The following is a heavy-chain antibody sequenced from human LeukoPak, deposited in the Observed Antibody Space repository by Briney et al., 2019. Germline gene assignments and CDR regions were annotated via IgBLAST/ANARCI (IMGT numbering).Heavy chain of an antibody. D-gene: IGHD2-2*01. Sequence: PSETLSLTCAVYGGSFSGYYWSWIRQPPGKGLEWIGEINHSGSTNYNPSLKSRVTISVDTSKNQFSLKLSSVTAADTAVYYCGGCFVVVPAATIQGKTGFAPWGQGTLVTVSS. CDR3: GGCFVVVPAATIQGKTGFAP. CDR2: INHSGST. CDR1: GGSFSGYY. V-gene: IGHV4-34*01. J-gene: IGHJ5*02.